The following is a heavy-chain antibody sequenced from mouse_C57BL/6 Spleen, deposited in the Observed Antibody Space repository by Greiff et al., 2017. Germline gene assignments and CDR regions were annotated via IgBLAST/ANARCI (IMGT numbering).Heavy chain of an antibody. CDR3: ARRPLYAMDY. V-gene: IGHV1-82*01. CDR1: GYAFSSSW. CDR2: IYPGDGDT. Sequence: VQLKESGPELVKPGASVKISCKASGYAFSSSWMNWVKQRPGKGLEWIGRIYPGDGDTNYNGKFKGKATLTADKSSSTAYMQLSSLTSEDSAVYFCARRPLYAMDYWGQGTSVTVSS. J-gene: IGHJ4*01.